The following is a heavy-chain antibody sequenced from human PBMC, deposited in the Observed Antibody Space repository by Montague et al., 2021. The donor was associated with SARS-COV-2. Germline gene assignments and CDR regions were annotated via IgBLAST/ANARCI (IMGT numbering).Heavy chain of an antibody. D-gene: IGHD2-21*01. CDR1: GFIFSSYE. V-gene: IGHV3-48*03. CDR3: ARDRDWDDWCGMDV. J-gene: IGHJ6*02. CDR2: ISSSGGGSTK. Sequence: SLRLSCAASGFIFSSYEMNWVRQAPGKGLEWISYISSSGGGSTKHYTDSVKGQFTISRDNAKNSLYLQMNSLRVEDTAINYCARDRDWDDWCGMDVWGQGTTVTVSS.